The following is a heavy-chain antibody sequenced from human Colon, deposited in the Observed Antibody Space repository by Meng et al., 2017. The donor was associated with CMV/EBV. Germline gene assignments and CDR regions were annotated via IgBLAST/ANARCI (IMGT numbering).Heavy chain of an antibody. J-gene: IGHJ4*02. CDR1: GYTFTDHY. CDR2: INPNSGGT. D-gene: IGHD3-16*01. CDR3: AKDLFSPGGNSCFDH. V-gene: IGHV1-2*02. Sequence: ASVKVSCKASGYTFTDHYIQWVRQAPGQGLEWMGWINPNSGGTTYEPNFHGRVTLTRDTSISTVYMEVTRLTSDDTAMYYCAKDLFSPGGNSCFDHWGQGTLVTVSS.